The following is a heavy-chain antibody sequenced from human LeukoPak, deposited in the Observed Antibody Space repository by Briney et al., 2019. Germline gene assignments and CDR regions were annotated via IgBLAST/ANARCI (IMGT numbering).Heavy chain of an antibody. CDR3: AREIPYGGNSGGIWFDP. CDR1: GGSISSYY. J-gene: IGHJ5*02. D-gene: IGHD4-23*01. V-gene: IGHV4-59*01. CDR2: IYYSGST. Sequence: SETLSLTCTVSGGSISSYYWSWIRQPPGKGLEWIGYIYYSGSTNYNPSLKSRVTISVDTSKNQFSLKLSSVTAADTAVYYCAREIPYGGNSGGIWFDPWGQGTLVTVSS.